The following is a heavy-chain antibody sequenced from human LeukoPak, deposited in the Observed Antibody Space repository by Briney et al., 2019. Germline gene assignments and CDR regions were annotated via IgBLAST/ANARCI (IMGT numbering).Heavy chain of an antibody. CDR2: ISYDGSNQ. CDR3: AKSVVGYSYAAPIFDY. CDR1: GFTFGYYA. D-gene: IGHD5-18*01. V-gene: IGHV3-30-3*02. J-gene: IGHJ4*02. Sequence: GGSLRLSCAASGFTFGYYAMHWVRQAPGKGLEWVTFISYDGSNQDYADSVKGRFTISRDNSKNTLYLQMNSLRAEDTAVYYCAKSVVGYSYAAPIFDYWGQGTLVTVSS.